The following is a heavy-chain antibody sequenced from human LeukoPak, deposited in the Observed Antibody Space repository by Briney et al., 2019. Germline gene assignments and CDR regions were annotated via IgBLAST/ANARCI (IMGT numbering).Heavy chain of an antibody. V-gene: IGHV6-1*01. CDR3: AGAYGTYLHFDY. CDR1: GDSVSSNSAA. J-gene: IGHJ4*02. Sequence: SQTLSLTCAISGDSVSSNSAAWNWIRQSPSRGLEWLGRTYYRSKWYNEYAASVKSRLSITPDTSKNHFSLRLNFVTPEDTATYYCAGAYGTYLHFDYWGQGSLVTVSS. D-gene: IGHD4-17*01. CDR2: TYYRSKWYN.